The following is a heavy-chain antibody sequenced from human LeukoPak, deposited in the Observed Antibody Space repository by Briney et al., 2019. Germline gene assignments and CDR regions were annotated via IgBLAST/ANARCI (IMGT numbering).Heavy chain of an antibody. CDR2: ISSSGSTI. CDR3: ARPMKGYNYGPFDF. J-gene: IGHJ4*02. Sequence: GGSLRLSCAASGFTFSDYYMSWIRQAPGKGLEWVSYISSSGSTIYYADSVKGRFTISRDNAKNLVYLQMNSLRAEDTAIYYCARPMKGYNYGPFDFWGQGTLVTVSS. D-gene: IGHD5-18*01. V-gene: IGHV3-11*04. CDR1: GFTFSDYY.